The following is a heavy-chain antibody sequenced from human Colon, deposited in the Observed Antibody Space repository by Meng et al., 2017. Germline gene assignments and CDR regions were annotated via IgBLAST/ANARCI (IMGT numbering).Heavy chain of an antibody. J-gene: IGHJ6*02. CDR3: AKGRVSLFYYYYGLDV. Sequence: GESLKIPCAASGFSFNSYVMSWVRQAPGKGLEWVAAISGIGGTTFYADSVKGRFTISRDNSKNTLSLQLNSLRAEDTAVYYCAKGRVSLFYYYYGLDVWGQGTTVTVSS. V-gene: IGHV3-23*01. CDR2: ISGIGGTT. CDR1: GFSFNSYV.